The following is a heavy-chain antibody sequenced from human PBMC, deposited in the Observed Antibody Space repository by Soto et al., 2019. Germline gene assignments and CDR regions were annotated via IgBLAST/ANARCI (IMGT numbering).Heavy chain of an antibody. V-gene: IGHV4-38-2*02. CDR3: SRASGDHSGWGHWFDP. J-gene: IGHJ5*02. Sequence: PSETLSLTCTVSGYSISSGYYWCWIRQTPGKGLEWMGSISHSGNSFYNPSLRSRVTISMDTSNNHFSLKLNPLTATDTAVYYCSRASGDHSGWGHWFDPWGQGTLVTVSS. D-gene: IGHD2-21*02. CDR1: GYSISSGYY. CDR2: ISHSGNS.